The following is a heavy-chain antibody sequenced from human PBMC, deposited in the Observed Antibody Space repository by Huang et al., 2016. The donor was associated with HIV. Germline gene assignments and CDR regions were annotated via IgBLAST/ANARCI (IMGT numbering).Heavy chain of an antibody. CDR3: ARDRKYDNAWYWFDP. V-gene: IGHV1-69*01. D-gene: IGHD1-1*01. J-gene: IGHJ5*02. Sequence: QVQLVQSGAEVKKPGSSVRVSCEASGGTFSSYAINWVRQAPGQGLEGMGGIIPSFGTPNYAQKFQGRVTITADESTSTAYMELSSLRSDDTAVYYCARDRKYDNAWYWFDPWGQGTLVTVSS. CDR1: GGTFSSYA. CDR2: IIPSFGTP.